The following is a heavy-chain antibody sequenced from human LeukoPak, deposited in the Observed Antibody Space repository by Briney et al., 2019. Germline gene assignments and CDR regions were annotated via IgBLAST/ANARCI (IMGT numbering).Heavy chain of an antibody. J-gene: IGHJ4*02. D-gene: IGHD6-6*01. CDR3: ARDASSSLGSFDY. Sequence: SETLSLTCTVSGGSISSGDYYWSWIRQPPGKGLEWIGYIYYSGSTYYNPSLKSRVTISVDRSKNQFSLKLSSVTAADTAVYYCARDASSSLGSFDYWGQGTLVTVSS. CDR2: IYYSGST. CDR1: GGSISSGDYY. V-gene: IGHV4-30-4*08.